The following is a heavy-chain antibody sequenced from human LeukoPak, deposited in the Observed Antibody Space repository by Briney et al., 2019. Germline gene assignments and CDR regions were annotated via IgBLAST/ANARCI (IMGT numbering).Heavy chain of an antibody. Sequence: SETLSLTCTVSGGSIRSYYWSWIRQPPGKGLGWIGHIFYSGSTSYNPSLKSRVTISADMSKNQFSLILSSVTAADTAVYYCARQNNRFDPWGQGTLVTVSS. CDR3: ARQNNRFDP. V-gene: IGHV4-59*08. J-gene: IGHJ5*02. CDR2: IFYSGST. CDR1: GGSIRSYY.